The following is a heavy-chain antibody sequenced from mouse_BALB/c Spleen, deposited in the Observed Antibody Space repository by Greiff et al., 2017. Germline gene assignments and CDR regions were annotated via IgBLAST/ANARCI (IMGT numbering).Heavy chain of an antibody. V-gene: IGHV1-4*01. CDR2: INPSSGYT. J-gene: IGHJ3*01. Sequence: QVQLQQSGAELARPGASVKMSCKASGYTFTSYTMHWVKQRPGQGLEWIGYINPSSGYTNYNQKFKDKATLTADKSSSTAYMQLSSLTSEDSAVYYCARSPLYYGNYGIFAYWGQGTLVTVSA. CDR1: GYTFTSYT. D-gene: IGHD2-1*01. CDR3: ARSPLYYGNYGIFAY.